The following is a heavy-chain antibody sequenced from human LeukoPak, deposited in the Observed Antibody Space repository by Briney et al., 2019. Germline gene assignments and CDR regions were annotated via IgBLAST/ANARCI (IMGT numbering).Heavy chain of an antibody. CDR2: INHRGRT. V-gene: IGHV4-34*01. J-gene: IGHJ4*02. CDR3: ARVDYGDYSKDFDY. CDR1: GESFNDYY. D-gene: IGHD4-17*01. Sequence: PSETLSLTCAVYGESFNDYYWSWIRQPPGKGLEWIGEINHRGRTNYNPSRKSRVTISVDTSKNQFSLRLSSVTAADTAMYYCARVDYGDYSKDFDYWGQGILVTVSS.